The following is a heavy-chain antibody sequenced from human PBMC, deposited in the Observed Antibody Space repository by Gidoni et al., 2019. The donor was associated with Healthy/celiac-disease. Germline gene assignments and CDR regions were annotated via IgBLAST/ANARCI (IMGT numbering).Heavy chain of an antibody. CDR2: INPNSGGT. J-gene: IGHJ4*02. CDR1: GYTFTGSY. CDR3: ARDKYIVVVVAATSGFDY. D-gene: IGHD2-15*01. V-gene: IGHV1-2*02. Sequence: QVQLVQSGAEVKKPGASVKVSCKASGYTFTGSYMHWVRQAPGQGLEWMGWINPNSGGTNYAQKFQGRVTMTRDTSISTAYMELSRLRSDDTAVYYCARDKYIVVVVAATSGFDYWGQGTLVTVSS.